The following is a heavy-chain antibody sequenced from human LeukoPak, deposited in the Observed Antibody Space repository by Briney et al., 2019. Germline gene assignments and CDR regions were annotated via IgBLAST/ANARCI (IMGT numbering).Heavy chain of an antibody. J-gene: IGHJ4*02. CDR3: ARYRGSKWIQLGSPFDY. CDR2: INHSGST. D-gene: IGHD5-18*01. V-gene: IGHV4-34*01. Sequence: SETLSLTCAVYGGSFSGYYWSWIRQPPGKGLEWIGEINHSGSTNYNPSLKSRVTTSVDTSKNQFSLKLSSVTAADTAVYYCARYRGSKWIQLGSPFDYWGQGTLVTVSS. CDR1: GGSFSGYY.